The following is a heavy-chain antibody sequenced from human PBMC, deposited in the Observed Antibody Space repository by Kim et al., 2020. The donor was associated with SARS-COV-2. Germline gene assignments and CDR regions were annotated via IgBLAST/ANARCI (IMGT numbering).Heavy chain of an antibody. CDR1: GFTFSSYA. CDR3: VGQKGGYSYGVPRY. CDR2: ISGSGGST. J-gene: IGHJ4*02. Sequence: GGSLRLSCAASGFTFSSYAMSWVRQAPGKGLEWVSAISGSGGSTYYADSVKGRFTISRDNSKNTLYLQMNSLRAEDTAVYYCVGQKGGYSYGVPRYWGQGTLVTVSS. V-gene: IGHV3-23*01. D-gene: IGHD5-18*01.